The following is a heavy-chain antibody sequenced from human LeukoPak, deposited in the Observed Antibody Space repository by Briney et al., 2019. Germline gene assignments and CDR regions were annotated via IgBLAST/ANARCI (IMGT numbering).Heavy chain of an antibody. J-gene: IGHJ4*02. CDR1: GFTFDDYA. CDR3: AKSHYLRYCSSTSCSRIAAAGRNYFDY. D-gene: IGHD2-2*01. V-gene: IGHV3-9*01. Sequence: GGSLRLSCAASGFTFDDYAMHWVRQAPGKGLEWVSGISWNSGSIGYADSVKGRFTISRDNAKNSLYLQMNSLRAEDTALYYCAKSHYLRYCSSTSCSRIAAAGRNYFDYWGQGTLVTVSS. CDR2: ISWNSGSI.